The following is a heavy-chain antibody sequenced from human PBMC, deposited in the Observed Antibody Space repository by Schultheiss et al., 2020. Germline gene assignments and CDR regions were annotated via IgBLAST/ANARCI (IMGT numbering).Heavy chain of an antibody. D-gene: IGHD6-13*01. CDR3: ARGLIFLAAAGTLWFDP. V-gene: IGHV4-4*02. CDR2: IYYSGST. CDR1: GGSISSSNW. J-gene: IGHJ5*02. Sequence: SETLSLTCAVSGGSISSSNWWSWVRQSPGKRLEWIGEIYYSGSTYYNPSLKSRVTISVDTSKNQFSLQLNSVTPEDTAVYYCARGLIFLAAAGTLWFDPWGQGTLVTVSS.